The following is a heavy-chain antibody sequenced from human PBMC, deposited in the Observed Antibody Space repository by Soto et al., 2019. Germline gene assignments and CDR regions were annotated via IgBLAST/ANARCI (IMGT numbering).Heavy chain of an antibody. V-gene: IGHV3-23*01. CDR2: IRGSSGST. CDR1: GFTFSTFD. J-gene: IGHJ4*02. Sequence: EVQLLESGGGLVQPGGSLRLSCAASGFTFSTFDMTWVRQPPGKGLEWVSLIRGSSGSTYYADSVKGRFTLSKDISKNTLDLQMNSLRAEGTARYGCVKGAWLDYWGQGNMVTVSS. CDR3: VKGAWLDY.